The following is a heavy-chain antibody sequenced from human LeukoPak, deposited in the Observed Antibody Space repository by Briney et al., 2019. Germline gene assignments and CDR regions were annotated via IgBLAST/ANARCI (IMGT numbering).Heavy chain of an antibody. J-gene: IGHJ4*02. V-gene: IGHV4-34*01. D-gene: IGHD6-19*01. CDR3: ARDRYSSGWYYFDY. CDR2: INHSGST. Sequence: SETLSLTRAVYGGSFSGYYWSWIRQPPGKGLEWIGEINHSGSTNYNPSLKSRVTISVDTSKNQFSLKLSSVTAADTAVYYCARDRYSSGWYYFDYWGQGTLVTVSS. CDR1: GGSFSGYY.